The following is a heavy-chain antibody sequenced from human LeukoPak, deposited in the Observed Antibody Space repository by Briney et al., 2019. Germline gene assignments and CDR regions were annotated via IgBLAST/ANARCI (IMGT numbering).Heavy chain of an antibody. D-gene: IGHD3-9*01. CDR2: IKQDGSEK. J-gene: IGHJ4*02. V-gene: IGHV3-7*01. CDR3: ARNYDTLTGYPGPIDY. Sequence: GGSLRLSCAASGFTFSSYWMSWVRQAPGKGLEWVANIKQDGSEKYYVDSVKGRFTISRDNAKNSLYLQMNCLRAEDTAVYYCARNYDTLTGYPGPIDYWGQGTLVTVSS. CDR1: GFTFSSYW.